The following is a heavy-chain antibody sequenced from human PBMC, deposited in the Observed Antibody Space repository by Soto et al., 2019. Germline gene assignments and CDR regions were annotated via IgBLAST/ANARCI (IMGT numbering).Heavy chain of an antibody. D-gene: IGHD3-22*01. CDR3: ARDLRSSSGYRPTGYNDY. CDR1: GFTFSSYS. Sequence: EVQLLESGGGLVKPGGSLRLSCAASGFTFSSYSMNWVRQAPGKGLEWVSSISSSSSYIYYADSVKGRFTISRDNAKNSLYLQMNSLRAEDTAVYYCARDLRSSSGYRPTGYNDYWGQGTLVTVSS. J-gene: IGHJ4*02. V-gene: IGHV3-21*01. CDR2: ISSSSSYI.